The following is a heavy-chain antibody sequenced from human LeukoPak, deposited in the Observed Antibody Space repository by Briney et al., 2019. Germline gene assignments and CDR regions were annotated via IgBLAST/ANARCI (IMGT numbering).Heavy chain of an antibody. D-gene: IGHD6-13*01. CDR1: GYTFTSYY. V-gene: IGHV1-46*01. J-gene: IGHJ4*02. CDR2: INPSGGSA. Sequence: GASVKVSCKASGYTFTSYYMHWVRQAPGQGLEWMGIINPSGGSASYAQEFQGRATMTRDTPTTTVYMELSILKSEDTAVYYCASGQLRIAAAGTQGLPTHWGQGTLVTVSS. CDR3: ASGQLRIAAAGTQGLPTH.